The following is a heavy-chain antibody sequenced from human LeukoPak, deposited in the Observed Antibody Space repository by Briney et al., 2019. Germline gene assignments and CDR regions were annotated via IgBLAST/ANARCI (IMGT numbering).Heavy chain of an antibody. J-gene: IGHJ1*01. Sequence: GGSLRLSCAASGFTFSSYAMHWVRQAPGKGLEWVAVISYDGSNKYYADSVKGRFTISRDNSKNTLYLQMNSLRAEDTAVYYCASGIAAAGKFQHWGQGTLVTVSP. CDR3: ASGIAAAGKFQH. CDR2: ISYDGSNK. V-gene: IGHV3-30-3*01. CDR1: GFTFSSYA. D-gene: IGHD6-13*01.